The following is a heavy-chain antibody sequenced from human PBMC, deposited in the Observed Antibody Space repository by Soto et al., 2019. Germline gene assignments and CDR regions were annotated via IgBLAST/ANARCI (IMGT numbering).Heavy chain of an antibody. Sequence: QLQLVQSGAEVKKPGAAVKVSGKASGYTFTSYDINWVRQATGQGLGRMGWINPNSGNTGYAKKLQGKVTMTRNTAITTDYMELSSLRSEHTAVGYCARKRSGGTDYWGQGTLVTFSS. CDR2: INPNSGNT. D-gene: IGHD6-19*01. V-gene: IGHV1-8*01. CDR1: GYTFTSYD. J-gene: IGHJ4*02. CDR3: ARKRSGGTDY.